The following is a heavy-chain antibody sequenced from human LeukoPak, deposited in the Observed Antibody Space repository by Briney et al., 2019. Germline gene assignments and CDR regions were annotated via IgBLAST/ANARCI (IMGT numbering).Heavy chain of an antibody. CDR3: ARATPGGLHGYSFDY. V-gene: IGHV1-69*13. Sequence: SVKVSCKASGGTFSSYAISWVRQAPGQGLEWMGGIIPIFGTANYSQKFQGRVTITADESTSTAYMELSSLRSGDTAVYYCARATPGGLHGYSFDYWGQGTVVTVYS. J-gene: IGHJ4*02. CDR2: IIPIFGTA. D-gene: IGHD5-24*01. CDR1: GGTFSSYA.